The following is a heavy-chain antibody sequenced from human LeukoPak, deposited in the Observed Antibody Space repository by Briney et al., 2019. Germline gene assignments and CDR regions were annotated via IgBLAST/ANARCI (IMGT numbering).Heavy chain of an antibody. J-gene: IGHJ4*02. CDR3: ARGRLGYCSGGSCSYFDY. V-gene: IGHV4-4*02. Sequence: KPSGTLSLTCAVSGGSISSSNWWSWVRQPPGKGLEWIGEIYHSGSTNYNPSLKSRVTISVDKSKNQFSLKLSSVTAADTAVYYCARGRLGYCSGGSCSYFDYWGQGTLVTVSS. CDR1: GGSISSSNW. D-gene: IGHD2-15*01. CDR2: IYHSGST.